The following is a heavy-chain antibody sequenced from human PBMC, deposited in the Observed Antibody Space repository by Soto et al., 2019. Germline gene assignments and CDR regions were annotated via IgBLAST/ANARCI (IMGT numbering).Heavy chain of an antibody. CDR2: IYHSGST. J-gene: IGHJ4*02. CDR1: GGSISSSNW. V-gene: IGHV4-4*02. Sequence: SETLSLTCAVSGGSISSSNWWSWVRQPPGKGLEWIGEIYHSGSTNYNPSLKSRVTISVDKSKNQFSLKLSSVTAADTAVYYCARAVHDYGDCGFEYWGQGTLVTVSS. D-gene: IGHD4-17*01. CDR3: ARAVHDYGDCGFEY.